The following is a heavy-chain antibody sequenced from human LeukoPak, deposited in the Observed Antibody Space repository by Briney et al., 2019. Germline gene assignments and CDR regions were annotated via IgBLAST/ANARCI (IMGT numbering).Heavy chain of an antibody. D-gene: IGHD4-11*01. J-gene: IGHJ6*03. Sequence: GGSLRLSCAASGFTFSSYWMSWVRQAPGRGLEWVANIKQDGSEKYYVDSVKGRFTISRDNAKNSLYLQMNSLRAEDTAVYYCAKVYYSKPGQYYYMDVWGKGTTVTVSS. CDR3: AKVYYSKPGQYYYMDV. CDR2: IKQDGSEK. V-gene: IGHV3-7*01. CDR1: GFTFSSYW.